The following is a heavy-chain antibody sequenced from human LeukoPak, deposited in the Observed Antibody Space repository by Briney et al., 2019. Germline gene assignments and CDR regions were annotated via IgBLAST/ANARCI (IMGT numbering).Heavy chain of an antibody. D-gene: IGHD3-3*01. CDR1: GGSISSHY. CDR3: AREGSPLHDFWSGYTFDP. Sequence: SETLSLTCTVSGGSISSHYWSWIRQPPGKGLEWIGYIYYSGSTNYNPSLKSRVTISVDTSKNQFSLKLSSVTAADTAVYYCAREGSPLHDFWSGYTFDPWAREPWSPSPQ. CDR2: IYYSGST. J-gene: IGHJ5*02. V-gene: IGHV4-59*11.